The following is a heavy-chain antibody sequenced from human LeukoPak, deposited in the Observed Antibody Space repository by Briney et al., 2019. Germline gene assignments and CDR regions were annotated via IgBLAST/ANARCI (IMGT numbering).Heavy chain of an antibody. CDR3: ARAYSSGWYPSIGY. CDR1: GDSVSSNSAA. V-gene: IGHV6-1*01. Sequence: SQTLSLTCALSGDSVSSNSAAWDWIRESPSRGLEWLGRTYYRSKWYNDSAVSVQSRITINPDTSKIQFSLQLYAVTPEGTAVYYCARAYSSGWYPSIGYGGQETLVTVSS. CDR2: TYYRSKWYN. J-gene: IGHJ4*02. D-gene: IGHD6-19*01.